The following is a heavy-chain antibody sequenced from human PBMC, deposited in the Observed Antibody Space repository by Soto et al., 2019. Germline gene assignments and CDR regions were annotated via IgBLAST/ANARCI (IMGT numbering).Heavy chain of an antibody. Sequence: ASVKVSCKASGYTFTSYGISWVRQAPGQGLEWMGIISANDGSTSYAQKFQGRVTMTRDTSTSTVYMELSSLRSEDTALYYCARVLDSSIDYWGQGTLVTVSS. V-gene: IGHV1-46*03. D-gene: IGHD6-13*01. CDR3: ARVLDSSIDY. CDR1: GYTFTSYG. CDR2: ISANDGST. J-gene: IGHJ4*02.